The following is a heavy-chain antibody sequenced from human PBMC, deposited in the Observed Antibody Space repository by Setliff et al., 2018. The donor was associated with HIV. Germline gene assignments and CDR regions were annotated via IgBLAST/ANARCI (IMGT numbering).Heavy chain of an antibody. D-gene: IGHD3-3*01. Sequence: ASVKVSCKASGYPFTSYGLCWVRQAPGQGLEWMGWISPYNGDTYYDEKFQGRVTMTTDTSTSTASMELTSLRSDDTAVYYCARDQGFWSGFTYNYYMDVWGKGTTVTVSS. J-gene: IGHJ6*03. CDR1: GYPFTSYG. CDR3: ARDQGFWSGFTYNYYMDV. V-gene: IGHV1-18*01. CDR2: ISPYNGDT.